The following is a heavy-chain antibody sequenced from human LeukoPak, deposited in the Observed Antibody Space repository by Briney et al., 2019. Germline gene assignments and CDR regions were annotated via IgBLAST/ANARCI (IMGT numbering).Heavy chain of an antibody. CDR3: ARDKDIAYYFDY. D-gene: IGHD2-15*01. CDR1: GFTFSNYA. V-gene: IGHV3-30*02. J-gene: IGHJ4*02. CDR2: IGYDGSNK. Sequence: PGGSLRLSCAASGFTFSNYAIHWVRQAPGKGLEWVAFIGYDGSNKDYADSVKGRFTISSDNSRTTLYMQMNSLRAEDTAVYYCARDKDIAYYFDYWGQGTLVTVSS.